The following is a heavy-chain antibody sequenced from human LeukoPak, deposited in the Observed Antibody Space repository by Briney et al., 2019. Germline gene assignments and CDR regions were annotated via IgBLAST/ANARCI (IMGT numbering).Heavy chain of an antibody. CDR3: ATIAPAAMEEDFNWFDP. J-gene: IGHJ5*02. V-gene: IGHV1-18*01. Sequence: ASVKVSCKASGYTFTSYGISWVRQAPGQGLEWMGWISAYNGNTNYAQKLQGRVTMTTDTSTSTAYMELRSLRSDDTAVYYCATIAPAAMEEDFNWFDPWGQGTLVTVSS. CDR2: ISAYNGNT. CDR1: GYTFTSYG. D-gene: IGHD2-2*01.